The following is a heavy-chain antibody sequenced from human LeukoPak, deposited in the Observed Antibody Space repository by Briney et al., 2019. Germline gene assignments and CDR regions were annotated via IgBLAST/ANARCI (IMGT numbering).Heavy chain of an antibody. D-gene: IGHD5-24*01. Sequence: PGGPLRLPCAASGFTFRNSAMSWVRQAPGKGLEWVSNIIGNSVSTYYADFVKGRFTISRDNSNNTLFLQMNSLSADDTAIYFCAKGRRDGYNYPFFDSWGQGAWVVVSS. J-gene: IGHJ4*02. CDR3: AKGRRDGYNYPFFDS. CDR2: IIGNSVST. CDR1: GFTFRNSA. V-gene: IGHV3-23*01.